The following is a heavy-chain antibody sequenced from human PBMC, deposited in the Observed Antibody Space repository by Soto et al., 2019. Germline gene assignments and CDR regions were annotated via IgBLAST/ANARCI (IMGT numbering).Heavy chain of an antibody. CDR3: AKKVIRSGSSPMVYEY. J-gene: IGHJ4*02. Sequence: EVQLLESGGDLVQPGGSLRLSCAASGFTFSNHAMSWARQAPGKGLEWVSSISSSGSNTYYADAVKGRFSISRDNSKNTLDLEMNSLRGDDTAVYYWAKKVIRSGSSPMVYEYWGQGTQVTVSS. CDR1: GFTFSNHA. CDR2: ISSSGSNT. D-gene: IGHD3-3*01. V-gene: IGHV3-23*01.